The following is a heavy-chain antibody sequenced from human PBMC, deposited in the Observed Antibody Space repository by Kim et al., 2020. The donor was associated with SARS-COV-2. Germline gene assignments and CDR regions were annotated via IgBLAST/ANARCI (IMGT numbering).Heavy chain of an antibody. J-gene: IGHJ6*02. CDR2: IYYSGST. D-gene: IGHD2-15*01. Sequence: SETLSLTCTVSGGSVSSGSYYWSWIRQPPGKGLEWIVYIYYSGSTNYNPSLKSRVTISVDTSKNQFSLKLSAVTAADTDVYYCARERLGYCSGGSCHYGMDVWGQGTTVTVSS. CDR3: ARERLGYCSGGSCHYGMDV. CDR1: GGSVSSGSYY. V-gene: IGHV4-61*01.